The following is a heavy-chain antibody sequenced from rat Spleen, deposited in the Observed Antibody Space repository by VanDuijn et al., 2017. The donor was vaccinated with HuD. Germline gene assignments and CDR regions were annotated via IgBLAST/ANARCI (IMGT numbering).Heavy chain of an antibody. CDR3: ARHGGLRNWFAY. Sequence: EVQLVESGGGLVQPGRSLKLSCAASGFTFSDYTMAWVRQAPKKGLEWIAAIIYDGTNTYYRDSVKGRFTASRDDAKNTQFLQMDSLRSEDTATYYCARHGGLRNWFAYWGQGVMVTVSS. CDR1: GFTFSDYT. CDR2: IIYDGTNT. V-gene: IGHV5-7*01. J-gene: IGHJ2*01. D-gene: IGHD1-11*01.